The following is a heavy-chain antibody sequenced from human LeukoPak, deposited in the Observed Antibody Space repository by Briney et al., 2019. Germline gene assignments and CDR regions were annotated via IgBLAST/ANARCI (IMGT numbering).Heavy chain of an antibody. CDR3: ARGVKPFYYYYGMDV. CDR1: GGSISSGGYY. Sequence: SQTLSLTCTVSGGSISSGGYYWGWIRQPPGKGLEWIGSIYYSGSTYYNPSLKSRVTISVDTSKNQFSLKLSSVTAADTAVYYCARGVKPFYYYYGMDVWGQGTTVTVSS. CDR2: IYYSGST. V-gene: IGHV4-39*07. J-gene: IGHJ6*02. D-gene: IGHD3-10*01.